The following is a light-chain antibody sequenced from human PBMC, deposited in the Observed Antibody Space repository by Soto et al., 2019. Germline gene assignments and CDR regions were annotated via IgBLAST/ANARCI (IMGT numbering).Light chain of an antibody. CDR1: QSSSDS. J-gene: IGKJ1*01. CDR2: DVS. CDR3: QQYHGYSRT. V-gene: IGKV1-5*01. Sequence: DIQMTQSPATLSASVGDRVTLTCRASQSSSDSLAWYQQKPGKAPDVLISDVSSLERGVASRFSGSGSGTDFTLTISSMQPDDFATYYCQQYHGYSRTFGPGTKVDIK.